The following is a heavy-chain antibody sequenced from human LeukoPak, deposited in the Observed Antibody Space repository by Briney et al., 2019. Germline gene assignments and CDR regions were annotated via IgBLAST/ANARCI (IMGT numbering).Heavy chain of an antibody. D-gene: IGHD5-24*01. CDR2: ITSSSSYT. V-gene: IGHV3-11*03. CDR1: GFTFSDYY. CDR3: ARSRVNGYNRGFDY. J-gene: IGHJ4*02. Sequence: GGSLRLSCAASGFTFSDYYMSWIRQAPGKGLEWVSYITSSSSYTNYAEFLKGRFTIPRDNAKKSLYLQMNSLRVEDTAVYYCARSRVNGYNRGFDYWGQGTLVTVSS.